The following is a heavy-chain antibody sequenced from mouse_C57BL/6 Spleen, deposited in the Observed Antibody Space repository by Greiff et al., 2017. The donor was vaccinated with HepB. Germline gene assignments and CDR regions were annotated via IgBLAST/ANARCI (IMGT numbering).Heavy chain of an antibody. CDR3: ARYGYGYDRYAMDY. Sequence: EVQLQQSGPELVKPGASVKISCKASGYTFTDYYMNWVKQSHGKSLEWIGDINPNNGGTSYNQKFKGKATLTVDKSSSTAYMELRSLTSEDSAVYYCARYGYGYDRYAMDYWGQGTSVTVSS. J-gene: IGHJ4*01. CDR2: INPNNGGT. V-gene: IGHV1-26*01. CDR1: GYTFTDYY. D-gene: IGHD2-2*01.